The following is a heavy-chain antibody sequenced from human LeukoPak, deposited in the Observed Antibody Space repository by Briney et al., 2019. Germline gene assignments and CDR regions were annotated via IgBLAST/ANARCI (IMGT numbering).Heavy chain of an antibody. Sequence: GGSLRLSCAASGFTFSSYGMHWVRQAPGKGLEWVAVISYDGYNKYFADSVKGRFTISRDNAKNTLYLQMNSLRAEDTAVYYCARGKGSWYLNYYYGMDVWGQGTTVTVSS. V-gene: IGHV3-30*03. CDR3: ARGKGSWYLNYYYGMDV. CDR2: ISYDGYNK. CDR1: GFTFSSYG. D-gene: IGHD6-13*01. J-gene: IGHJ6*02.